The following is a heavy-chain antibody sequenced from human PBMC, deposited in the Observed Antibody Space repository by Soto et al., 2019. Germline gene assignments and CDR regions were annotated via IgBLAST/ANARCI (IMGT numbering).Heavy chain of an antibody. CDR3: ASPNYYGSGSYLRSVGYYYYYGMDV. V-gene: IGHV1-69*13. J-gene: IGHJ6*02. D-gene: IGHD3-10*01. CDR2: IIPTFGTA. CDR1: GGTFSSYA. Sequence: GASVKVSCKASGGTFSSYAISWVRQAPGQGLEWMGGIIPTFGTANYAQKFQGRVTITADESTSTAYMELSSLRSEDTAVYYCASPNYYGSGSYLRSVGYYYYYGMDVWGQGTTVTVSS.